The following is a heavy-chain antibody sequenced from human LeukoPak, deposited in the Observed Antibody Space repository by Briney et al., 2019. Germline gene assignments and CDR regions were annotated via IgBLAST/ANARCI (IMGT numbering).Heavy chain of an antibody. CDR3: ARSTVTRDTYQYYGMDV. V-gene: IGHV3-33*08. J-gene: IGHJ6*02. Sequence: GRSLRLSCAASGFTFSNYGMHWVRQAPGKGLEWVAVIWYDGSKKYYADSVKGRFTTSRDDSKNTLYLQMNSLRAEDTAVYYCARSTVTRDTYQYYGMDVWGQGTTVTVSS. D-gene: IGHD4-17*01. CDR1: GFTFSNYG. CDR2: IWYDGSKK.